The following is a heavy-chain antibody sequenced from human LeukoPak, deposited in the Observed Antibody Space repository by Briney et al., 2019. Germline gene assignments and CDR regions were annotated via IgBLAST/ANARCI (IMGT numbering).Heavy chain of an antibody. V-gene: IGHV1-18*01. CDR3: ARVGGVYYGSGSYYNNGIYYYYYYMDV. D-gene: IGHD3-10*01. CDR1: GYTFTSYG. CDR2: ISAYNGNT. J-gene: IGHJ6*03. Sequence: GASVKVSCKASGYTFTSYGISWVRQAPGQGLEWMGWISAYNGNTNYAQKLQGRVTMTTDTSTSTAYMELRSLRSDDTAVYYCARVGGVYYGSGSYYNNGIYYYYYYMDVWGKGTTVTVSS.